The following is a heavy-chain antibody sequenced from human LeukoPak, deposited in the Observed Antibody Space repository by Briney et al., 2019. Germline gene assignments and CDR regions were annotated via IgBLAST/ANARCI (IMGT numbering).Heavy chain of an antibody. CDR3: ARVGQPYAYYYYYMDV. J-gene: IGHJ6*03. CDR1: GGSISSSTYY. Sequence: PSETLSLTCSVSGGSISSSTYYWGWIRQPPGKGLEWIGSIYYSGSTNYNPSLKSRVTITVDTSKNQFSLKLSSVTAADTAVYYCARVGQPYAYYYYYMDVWGKGTTVTVSS. D-gene: IGHD2-2*01. V-gene: IGHV4-39*07. CDR2: IYYSGST.